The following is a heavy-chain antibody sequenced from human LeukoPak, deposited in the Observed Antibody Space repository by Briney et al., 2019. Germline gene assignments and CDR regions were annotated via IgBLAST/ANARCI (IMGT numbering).Heavy chain of an antibody. CDR3: ARVGSPIAAAGTVY. CDR2: ISSGSNTI. D-gene: IGHD6-13*01. CDR1: RFTFSTYS. J-gene: IGHJ4*02. V-gene: IGHV3-48*01. Sequence: GGSLRLSCAASRFTFSTYSMNWVRQAPGKGLEWVSYISSGSNTIYYADSVKGRFTISRDNAKSSLYLQMNSLRAEDTAVYYCARVGSPIAAAGTVYWGQGTLVTVSS.